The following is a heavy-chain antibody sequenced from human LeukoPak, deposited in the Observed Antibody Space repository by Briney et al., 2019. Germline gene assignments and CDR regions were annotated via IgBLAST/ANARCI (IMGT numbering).Heavy chain of an antibody. Sequence: PGGSLRLSCAASGFTVSSNYMSWIRQAPGKGLEWVSYISSSGSTIYYADSVKGRFTISRDNAKNSLYLQMNSLRAEDTAVYYCARDSSGWFFDYWGQGTLVTVSS. CDR3: ARDSSGWFFDY. CDR1: GFTVSSNY. V-gene: IGHV3-11*04. J-gene: IGHJ4*02. CDR2: ISSSGSTI. D-gene: IGHD6-19*01.